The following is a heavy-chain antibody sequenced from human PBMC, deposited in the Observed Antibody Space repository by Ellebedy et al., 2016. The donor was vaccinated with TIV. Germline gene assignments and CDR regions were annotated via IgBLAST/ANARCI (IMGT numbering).Heavy chain of an antibody. CDR2: IYRDGST. V-gene: IGHV3-66*01. CDR1: GFSVGSYF. D-gene: IGHD2-21*01. J-gene: IGHJ5*02. CDR3: ARDPGGGGDFGDNWFDP. Sequence: PGGSLRLSCAASGFSVGSYFMSWVRQAPGKGLEWVSIIYRDGSTNYTDSVRGRFTISRDTPKNTLYLQMNSLRAEDTAVYYCARDPGGGGDFGDNWFDPWGQGTLVTVSS.